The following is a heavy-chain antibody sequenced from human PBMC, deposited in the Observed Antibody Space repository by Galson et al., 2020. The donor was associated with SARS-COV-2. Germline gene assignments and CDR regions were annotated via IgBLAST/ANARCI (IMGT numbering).Heavy chain of an antibody. V-gene: IGHV4-59*01. J-gene: IGHJ6*02. D-gene: IGHD5-12*01. CDR1: GGSISSYY. CDR3: ARGLADTFLVSGVYDPTIYYSSYGMDV. Sequence: SETLSLTCTVSGGSISSYYWSWIRQPPGKGLEWIGYIYYSGSTNYNPSLKSRVTISVDTSKNQFSLKLSSVTAADTAVYYCARGLADTFLVSGVYDPTIYYSSYGMDVWGQGSSVTVSS. CDR2: IYYSGST.